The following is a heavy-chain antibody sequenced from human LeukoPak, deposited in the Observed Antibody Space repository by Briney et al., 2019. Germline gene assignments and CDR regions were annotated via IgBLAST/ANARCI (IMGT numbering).Heavy chain of an antibody. V-gene: IGHV3-64*01. D-gene: IGHD2-2*01. CDR2: ISTNGDST. CDR3: ARWGSTSCYDY. CDR1: GFTFSSYA. J-gene: IGHJ4*02. Sequence: GGSLRLSCAASGFTFSSYAMHWVRQAPGKGLEYIAAISTNGDSTYYANSVKGRFTISRDNSKNTLYLQMGSLRVEDMAVYYCARWGSTSCYDYWGQGTLVTVSS.